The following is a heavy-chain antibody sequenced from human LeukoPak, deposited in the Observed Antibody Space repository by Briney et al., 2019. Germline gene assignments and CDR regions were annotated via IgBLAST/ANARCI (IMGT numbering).Heavy chain of an antibody. V-gene: IGHV1-46*01. CDR2: IYPRDGST. CDR1: GYTFTVYY. J-gene: IGHJ4*02. CDR3: ARDQEAFDY. Sequence: ASVNVSCKASGYTFTVYYMHWVRQAPGQGLEWMGMIYPRDGSTSYAQKFQGRVTVTRDTSTSTVHMELSGLRSEDTAVYYCARDQEAFDYWGQGTLVTVSS.